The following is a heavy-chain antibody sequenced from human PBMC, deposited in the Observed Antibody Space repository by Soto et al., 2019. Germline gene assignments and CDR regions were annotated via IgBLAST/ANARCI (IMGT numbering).Heavy chain of an antibody. J-gene: IGHJ4*02. Sequence: QLQLQESGSGLVKPSETLSLTCAVSGGSISSGGYSWSWIRQPPGKGLEWIGYIYHSGSTYYNPSTKSRVTISVDRSKTQFSLKLRSVTAADTAVYYCARAGGTVVDYWGQGTLVTVSS. V-gene: IGHV4-30-2*01. D-gene: IGHD3-16*01. CDR3: ARAGGTVVDY. CDR1: GGSISSGGYS. CDR2: IYHSGST.